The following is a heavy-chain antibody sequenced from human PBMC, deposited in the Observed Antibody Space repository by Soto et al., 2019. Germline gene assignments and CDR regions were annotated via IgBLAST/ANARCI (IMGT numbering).Heavy chain of an antibody. CDR2: IYHSETT. V-gene: IGHV4-30-2*01. J-gene: IGHJ4*01. CDR1: GGSITSGGYS. CDR3: DSTVRGVTCFDY. Sequence: QLQLQESGSGLVNPSQTLSLTCAVSGGSITSGGYSWSWIRQTPGRGLELIGYIYHSETTSYNPSLKSRVTVSVDRSKTHFSLKLNSVTAADTAVYYCDSTVRGVTCFDYWGHGTLLTVSS. D-gene: IGHD3-10*01.